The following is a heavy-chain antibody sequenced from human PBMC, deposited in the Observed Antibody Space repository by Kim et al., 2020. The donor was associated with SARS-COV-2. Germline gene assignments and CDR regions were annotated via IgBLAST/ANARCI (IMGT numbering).Heavy chain of an antibody. J-gene: IGHJ4*02. V-gene: IGHV4-39*01. CDR3: ATASPAFDF. CDR2: GRT. Sequence: GRTYYNPSLNSRVIVSVDTSKNQISLKLSSVTAADTAVYFCATASPAFDFWGQGTLVTVSS. D-gene: IGHD2-2*01.